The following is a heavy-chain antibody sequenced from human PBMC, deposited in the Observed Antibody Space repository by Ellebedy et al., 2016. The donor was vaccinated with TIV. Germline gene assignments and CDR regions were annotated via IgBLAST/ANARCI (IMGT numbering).Heavy chain of an antibody. CDR3: GRAREPGYFAYYYYGMDV. J-gene: IGHJ6*02. CDR1: GFTFSDYY. Sequence: GESLKISCAASGFTFSDYYMSWVRQAPGKGLEWVSYITNPGSTTYYADSVKGRFTVARDNAKNSLYLQMNSLRAEDTAVYYCGRAREPGYFAYYYYGMDVWGQGTTVTVSS. CDR2: ITNPGSTT. D-gene: IGHD3-9*01. V-gene: IGHV3-11*01.